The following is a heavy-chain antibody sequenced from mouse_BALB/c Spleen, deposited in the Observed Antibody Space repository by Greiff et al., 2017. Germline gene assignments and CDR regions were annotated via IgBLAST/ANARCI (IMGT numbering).Heavy chain of an antibody. CDR1: GYSFTGYT. CDR2: INPYNGGT. CDR3: ASATVVEDAMDY. J-gene: IGHJ4*01. Sequence: EVQGVESGPELVKPGASMKISCKASGYSFTGYTMNWVKQSHGKNLEWIGLINPYNGGTSYNQKFKGKATLTVDKSSSTAYMELLSLTSEDSAVYYCASATVVEDAMDYWGQGTSVTVSS. D-gene: IGHD1-1*01. V-gene: IGHV1-18*01.